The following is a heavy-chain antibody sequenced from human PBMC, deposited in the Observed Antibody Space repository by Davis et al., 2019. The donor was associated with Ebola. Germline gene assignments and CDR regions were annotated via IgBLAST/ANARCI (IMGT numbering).Heavy chain of an antibody. Sequence: PSETLSLTCAVSGGSISSSNWWSWVRQPPGKGLEWIGEINHSGSTNYNPSLKSRVTMSVDTSKNQFSLKLSSVTAADTAVYYCARSSGEHTWNWFDPWGQGTLVTVSS. D-gene: IGHD2-15*01. CDR3: ARSSGEHTWNWFDP. V-gene: IGHV4-4*02. CDR2: INHSGST. J-gene: IGHJ5*02. CDR1: GGSISSSNW.